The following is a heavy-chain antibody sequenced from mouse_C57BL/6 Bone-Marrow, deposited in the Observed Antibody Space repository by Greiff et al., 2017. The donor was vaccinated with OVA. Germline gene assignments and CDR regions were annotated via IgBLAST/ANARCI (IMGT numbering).Heavy chain of an antibody. J-gene: IGHJ1*03. D-gene: IGHD1-1*01. CDR2: IYPRDGST. CDR1: GYTFTDHT. V-gene: IGHV1-78*01. Sequence: QVQLQQSDAELVKPGASVKISCKVSGYTFTDHTIHWMKPRPEQGLEWIGYIYPRDGSTKYNEKFKGKATLTAAKSYSTAYMQLNSLHSEDSAVDFCARRITTVVARWYFDVWGTGTTVTVSS. CDR3: ARRITTVVARWYFDV.